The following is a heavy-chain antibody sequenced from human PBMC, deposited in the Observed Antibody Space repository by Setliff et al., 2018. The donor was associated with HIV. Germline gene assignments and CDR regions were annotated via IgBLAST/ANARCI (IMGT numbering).Heavy chain of an antibody. CDR3: ARAIDYSDVVYFYYMDV. J-gene: IGHJ6*03. CDR2: ISYSGTT. CDR1: GGSIGTYY. Sequence: LSLTCTIFGGSIGTYYWTWIRQTPGKELQWIGYISYSGTTDYNPSLKSRVTISLDKSENQLSLRLASVTAADTAVYYCARAIDYSDVVYFYYMDVWGKGITVTVSS. V-gene: IGHV4-59*01. D-gene: IGHD3-22*01.